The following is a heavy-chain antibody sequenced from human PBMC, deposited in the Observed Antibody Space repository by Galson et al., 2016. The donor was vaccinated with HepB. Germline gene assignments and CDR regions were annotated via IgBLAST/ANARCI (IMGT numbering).Heavy chain of an antibody. CDR1: GGSISSYF. CDR3: ARSSAGLQYYYDIRGYSSHPFDY. J-gene: IGHJ4*02. Sequence: SETLSPTCTLSGGSISSYFWSWIRQTPGKGLEWIGYIYHSGSAYYHPTPKARVPIPVDTSKNQFSLKLRSVTAADTAVYYCARSSAGLQYYYDIRGYSSHPFDYWGQGTLVTVSS. V-gene: IGHV4-59*01. D-gene: IGHD3-22*01. CDR2: IYHSGSA.